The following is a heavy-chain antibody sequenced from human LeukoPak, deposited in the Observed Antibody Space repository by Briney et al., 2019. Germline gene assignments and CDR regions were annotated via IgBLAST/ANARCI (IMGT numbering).Heavy chain of an antibody. D-gene: IGHD3-10*01. CDR3: ARSYSSGSYYPYYFDY. Sequence: SETLSLTCTVSGGSISSHFWSWVRQPPGKGLEWIGSIYYTGSTNYNPSLKSRVTMSVDTSKNQFSLKLSSVTAADTAVYYCARSYSSGSYYPYYFDYWGQGTLVTVSS. J-gene: IGHJ4*02. CDR2: IYYTGST. V-gene: IGHV4-59*11. CDR1: GGSISSHF.